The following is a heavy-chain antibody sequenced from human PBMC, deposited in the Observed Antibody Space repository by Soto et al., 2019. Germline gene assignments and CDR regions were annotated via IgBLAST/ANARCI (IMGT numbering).Heavy chain of an antibody. CDR2: ISGSGGRT. J-gene: IGHJ4*01. CDR1: GFPFSSFA. CDR3: AKDGVLDCTDGSGYSGHFDC. D-gene: IGHD2-15*01. V-gene: IGHV3-23*01. Sequence: EVKLLDSGGDLVQPGGSLRLSCASSGFPFSSFAMSWVRQAPGKGLEWVSAISGSGGRTYNAASVKGRFTISRDNSKNTLFLQMNSLRAEDTAVYYCAKDGVLDCTDGSGYSGHFDCWGQGTLVTVSS.